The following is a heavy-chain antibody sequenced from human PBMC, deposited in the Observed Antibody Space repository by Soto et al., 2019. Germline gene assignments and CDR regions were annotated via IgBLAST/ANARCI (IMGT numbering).Heavy chain of an antibody. V-gene: IGHV4-31*03. Sequence: SETLSLTCTVSGGSISSGGYYWSWIRQHPGKGLEWIGYIYYSGSTYYNPSLKSRVTISVDTSKNQFSLKLSSVTAADTAVYYCARHCSSTSCYLGDAFDIWGQGTMVTVSS. CDR1: GGSISSGGYY. CDR2: IYYSGST. D-gene: IGHD2-2*01. J-gene: IGHJ3*02. CDR3: ARHCSSTSCYLGDAFDI.